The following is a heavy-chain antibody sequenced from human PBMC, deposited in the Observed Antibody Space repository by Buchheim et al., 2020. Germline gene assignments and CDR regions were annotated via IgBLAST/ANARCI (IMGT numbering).Heavy chain of an antibody. D-gene: IGHD6-19*01. CDR3: ARSTRVADTYYYYGMDV. J-gene: IGHJ6*02. V-gene: IGHV3-7*03. CDR1: GFTFSSYW. Sequence: EVQLVESGGGLVQPGGSLRLSCAASGFTFSSYWMSWVRQAPGKGLEWVANIKQAGSEKYYVDSVKGRFTISRDNAKNSLYLQMNSLRAEDTAVYYCARSTRVADTYYYYGMDVWGQGTT. CDR2: IKQAGSEK.